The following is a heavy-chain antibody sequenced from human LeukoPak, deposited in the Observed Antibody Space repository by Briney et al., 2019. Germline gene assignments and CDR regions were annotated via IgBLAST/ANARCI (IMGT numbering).Heavy chain of an antibody. J-gene: IGHJ4*02. V-gene: IGHV1-2*02. CDR3: ARGDGYNSIAEPLFDY. CDR2: INPNSGGT. Sequence: GGSLRLSCAASGYTFTSYYMHWVRQAPGQGLEWMGIINPNSGGTNYAQKFQGRVTMTRDTSISTAYMELSRLRSDDTAVYYCARGDGYNSIAEPLFDYWGQGTLVTVSS. D-gene: IGHD5-24*01. CDR1: GYTFTSYY.